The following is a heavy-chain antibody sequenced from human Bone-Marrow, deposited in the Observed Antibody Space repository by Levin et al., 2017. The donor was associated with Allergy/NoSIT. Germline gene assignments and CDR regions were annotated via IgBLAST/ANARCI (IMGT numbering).Heavy chain of an antibody. V-gene: IGHV3-30*18. Sequence: GESLKISCTASGFTFSDYGMHWVRQAPGKGLEWVAVISYDGSNNYYAESVKGRFSISRDNSKKTGYLQMNSLTVEDTAVYYCAKDSGSGHYPDFWGQGTLVTVSS. D-gene: IGHD3-22*01. CDR1: GFTFSDYG. CDR3: AKDSGSGHYPDF. J-gene: IGHJ4*02. CDR2: ISYDGSNN.